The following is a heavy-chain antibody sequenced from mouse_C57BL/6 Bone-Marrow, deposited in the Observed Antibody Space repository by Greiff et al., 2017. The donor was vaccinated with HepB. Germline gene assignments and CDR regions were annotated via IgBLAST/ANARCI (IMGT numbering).Heavy chain of an antibody. Sequence: VHVKQSVAELVRPGASVKLSCTASGFNIKNTYMHWVKQRPEQGLEWIGRIDPANGNTKYAPKFQGKATITADTYSNTAYLQLSSLTSEDTAIYYCARFPLFYYGSRRYAMDYWGQGTSVTVSS. CDR3: ARFPLFYYGSRRYAMDY. CDR2: IDPANGNT. CDR1: GFNIKNTY. J-gene: IGHJ4*01. D-gene: IGHD1-1*01. V-gene: IGHV14-3*01.